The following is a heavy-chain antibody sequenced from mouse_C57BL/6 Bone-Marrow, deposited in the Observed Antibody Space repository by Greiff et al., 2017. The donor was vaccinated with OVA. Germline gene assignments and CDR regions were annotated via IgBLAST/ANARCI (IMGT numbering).Heavy chain of an antibody. Sequence: QVQLQQSGAELVRPGASVKLSCKASGYTFTDYYINWVKQRPGQGLEWIARIYPGSGKTYYNEKFKGKATLTAEKSSSTAYMQLSSLTSEDSAVYFCAREGYYYGSSLAYWGQGTLVTVSA. D-gene: IGHD1-1*01. CDR3: AREGYYYGSSLAY. V-gene: IGHV1-76*01. J-gene: IGHJ3*01. CDR2: IYPGSGKT. CDR1: GYTFTDYY.